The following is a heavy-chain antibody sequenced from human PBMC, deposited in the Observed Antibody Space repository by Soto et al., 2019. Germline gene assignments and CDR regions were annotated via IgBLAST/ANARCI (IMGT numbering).Heavy chain of an antibody. Sequence: SETLSLTCAVSGGSISSSNWWSWVRQPPGKGLEGIGEIYHSGSTNYNLSLKSRVTISVDKSKNQFSLKLSSVTAAETAVYYCARGGGTTVVISYYYGMDVWGQGTTVTVSS. V-gene: IGHV4-4*02. J-gene: IGHJ6*02. CDR2: IYHSGST. CDR1: GGSISSSNW. D-gene: IGHD4-17*01. CDR3: ARGGGTTVVISYYYGMDV.